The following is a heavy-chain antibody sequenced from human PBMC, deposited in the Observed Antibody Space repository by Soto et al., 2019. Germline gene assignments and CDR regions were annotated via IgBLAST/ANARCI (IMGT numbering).Heavy chain of an antibody. D-gene: IGHD2-2*01. CDR3: ARSQTKVPGTAFDY. V-gene: IGHV3-7*01. CDR2: IKQDGSEK. J-gene: IGHJ4*02. Sequence: GGSLRLSCAASGFTFSSYWMSWVRQAPGKGLEWVANIKQDGSEKYYVDSVKGRFTISRDNAKNSLYLQMNSLRAEDTAVYYCARSQTKVPGTAFDYWGQGTLVTVSS. CDR1: GFTFSSYW.